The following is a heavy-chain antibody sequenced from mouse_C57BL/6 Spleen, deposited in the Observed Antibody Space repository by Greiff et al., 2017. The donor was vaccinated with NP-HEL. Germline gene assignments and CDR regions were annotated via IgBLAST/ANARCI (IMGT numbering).Heavy chain of an antibody. V-gene: IGHV1-78*01. CDR3: ARPFSYYGSSPWFAY. Sequence: VQLQQSDAELVKPGASVKISCKVSGYTFTDHTIHWMKQRPEQGLEWIGYIYPRDGSTKYNEKFKGKATLTADKSSSTAYMQLNSLTSEDSAVYYCARPFSYYGSSPWFAYWGQGTLVTVSA. J-gene: IGHJ3*01. CDR1: GYTFTDHT. D-gene: IGHD1-1*01. CDR2: IYPRDGST.